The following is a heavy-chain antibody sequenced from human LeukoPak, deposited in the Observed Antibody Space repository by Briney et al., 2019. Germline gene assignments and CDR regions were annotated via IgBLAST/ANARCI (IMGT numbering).Heavy chain of an antibody. D-gene: IGHD1-26*01. V-gene: IGHV4-39*01. Sequence: SETLSLTCTVSGGSISSSSYYWGWIRQPPGKGLEWIGSIYYSGSTYYNPSLKSRVTISVDTSKNQFTLKLSSVTAADTAVYYCARVVKVGATSYFDYWGQGTLVTVSS. CDR3: ARVVKVGATSYFDY. CDR1: GGSISSSSYY. J-gene: IGHJ4*02. CDR2: IYYSGST.